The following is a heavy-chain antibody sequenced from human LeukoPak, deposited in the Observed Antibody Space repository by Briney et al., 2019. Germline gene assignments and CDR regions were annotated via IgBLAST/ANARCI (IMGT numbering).Heavy chain of an antibody. CDR3: ARKAGIRGAIMRYIAC. V-gene: IGHV1-2*02. CDR2: INPNRGGT. D-gene: IGHD3-10*01. Sequence: ASVKVSRKASRYTFTGYYMHWVRPAPGPGLEWVGWINPNRGGTNNLQKFQGGVTLTRDTSTSTAYMEPRTPRAGSTPVYYFARKAGIRGAIMRYIACWGQGTLVTVSS. CDR1: RYTFTGYY. J-gene: IGHJ4*02.